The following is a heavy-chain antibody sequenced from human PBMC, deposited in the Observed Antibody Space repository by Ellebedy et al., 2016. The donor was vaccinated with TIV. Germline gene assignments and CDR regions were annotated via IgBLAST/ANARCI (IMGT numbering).Heavy chain of an antibody. V-gene: IGHV3-30*18. J-gene: IGHJ4*02. D-gene: IGHD2-2*01. CDR1: GFTFSSYS. CDR3: AKPSVGHCNSAICYVFDY. Sequence: PGGSLRLSCAASGFTFSSYSMHWVRQAPGKGLEWVAALSYDGSNEYFADSVKGRFTISRDSSKNTLYLQMNSLGAEDTAVYYCAKPSVGHCNSAICYVFDYWGQGDQVTVSS. CDR2: LSYDGSNE.